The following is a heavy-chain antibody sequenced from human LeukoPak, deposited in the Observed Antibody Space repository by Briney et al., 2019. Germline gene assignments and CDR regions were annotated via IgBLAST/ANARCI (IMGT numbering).Heavy chain of an antibody. CDR3: ARDGVFHDSDGYSFDY. J-gene: IGHJ4*02. CDR1: NYSITSGYF. CDR2: IYHSGTT. D-gene: IGHD3-22*01. Sequence: PLETLSLTCAVSNYSITSGYFWGWIRQPPGKGLEWIASIYHSGTTYYNPSLRNRVTLFVDTSKNQFSLKLTSLTAADTAVYYCARDGVFHDSDGYSFDYWGQGTLVTVSS. V-gene: IGHV4-38-2*02.